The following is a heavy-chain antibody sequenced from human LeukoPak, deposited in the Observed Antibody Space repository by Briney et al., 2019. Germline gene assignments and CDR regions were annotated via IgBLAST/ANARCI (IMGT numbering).Heavy chain of an antibody. V-gene: IGHV1-2*02. Sequence: ASVKVSCKASGYTFTGYYMHWVRQAPGQGLEWMGWINPNTGGTNYAQRFQGRVTMARDTSISTAYMELSRLRSDDMAVYYCARDENGADIVVVPAAVPYGMDVWGQGTTVTVSS. CDR2: INPNTGGT. CDR3: ARDENGADIVVVPAAVPYGMDV. J-gene: IGHJ6*02. D-gene: IGHD2-2*01. CDR1: GYTFTGYY.